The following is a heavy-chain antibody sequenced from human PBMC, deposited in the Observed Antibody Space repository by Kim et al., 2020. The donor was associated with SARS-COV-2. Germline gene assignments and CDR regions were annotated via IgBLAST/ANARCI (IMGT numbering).Heavy chain of an antibody. J-gene: IGHJ5*02. CDR3: AKHGPGGWLDP. CDR1: GFTFSVSA. D-gene: IGHD1-26*01. V-gene: IGHV3-23*01. CDR2: ITNSGDST. Sequence: GGSLRLSCAASGFTFSVSAMSWVRQAPGKGLQWVSSITNSGDSTFYADSVKGRFTISRDNSKNTLYLQINSLRAEDTAIFYCAKHGPGGWLDPWGQGTL.